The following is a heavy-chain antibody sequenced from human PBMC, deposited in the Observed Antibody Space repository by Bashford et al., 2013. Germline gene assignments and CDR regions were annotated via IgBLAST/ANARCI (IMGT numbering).Heavy chain of an antibody. CDR3: ARVGGTEFDY. V-gene: IGHV3-64*04. Sequence: VRQAPGKGLEYVSAISSNGGSTYYADSVKGRFTISRDNAKNSLYLLMNTLRAEDTAMYYCARVGGTEFDYWGQGTQVTVSS. D-gene: IGHD1-7*01. J-gene: IGHJ4*02. CDR2: ISSNGGST.